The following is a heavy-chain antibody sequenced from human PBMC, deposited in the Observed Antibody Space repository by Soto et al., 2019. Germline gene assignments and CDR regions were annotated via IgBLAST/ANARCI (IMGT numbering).Heavy chain of an antibody. V-gene: IGHV2-5*01. D-gene: IGHD5-18*01. CDR2: IYWNDDK. CDR1: VVSLSTSGVG. CDR3: AHSSGYSYGPSDAFDI. Sequence: SGPTLANPPQTLTLTCTFSVVSLSTSGVGVRWIRQPPGTALEWLALIYWNDDKRYSPSLKSRLTITKDTSKNQVDLTTTTIDHVDTDTYSCAHSSGYSYGPSDAFDIWGQGTMVTVSS. J-gene: IGHJ3*02.